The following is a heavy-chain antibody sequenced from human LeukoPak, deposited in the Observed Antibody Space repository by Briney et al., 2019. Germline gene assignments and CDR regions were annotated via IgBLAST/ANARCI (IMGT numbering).Heavy chain of an antibody. D-gene: IGHD2-21*01. J-gene: IGHJ4*02. V-gene: IGHV3-11*01. Sequence: GTLRLSCAGSGFTFSDYFLTWIRQAPGKGLEWVSGISASGTSIYHADSVKGRFTISRDNARNSLFLQMNSLRAEDTAVYYCARDQSYYGVWGQGTLVTVSS. CDR2: ISASGTSI. CDR1: GFTFSDYF. CDR3: ARDQSYYGV.